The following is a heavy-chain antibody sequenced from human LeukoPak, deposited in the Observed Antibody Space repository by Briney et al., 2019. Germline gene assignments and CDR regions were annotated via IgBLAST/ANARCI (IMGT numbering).Heavy chain of an antibody. D-gene: IGHD6-13*01. Sequence: VASVKVSCKASGYTFTGYYMHWVRQAPGQGLEWMGWINPNSGGTNYAQKFQGRVTMTRDTSISTAYMELSRLRSDDTAVYYCARGRTTASSSWYAFDIWGQGTMVTVSS. J-gene: IGHJ3*02. CDR3: ARGRTTASSSWYAFDI. CDR1: GYTFTGYY. V-gene: IGHV1-2*02. CDR2: INPNSGGT.